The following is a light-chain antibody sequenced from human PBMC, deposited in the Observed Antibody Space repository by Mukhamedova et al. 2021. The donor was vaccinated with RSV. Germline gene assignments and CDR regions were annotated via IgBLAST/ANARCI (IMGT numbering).Light chain of an antibody. V-gene: IGLV2-11*01. CDR1: SSDVGRYNY. CDR2: DVT. J-gene: IGLJ3*02. CDR3: CSYAGSYTWV. Sequence: GTSSDVGRYNYVSWYQQNSGNVPKLMIFDVTNQPSGVPDRFSGSKSANTASLTISGLQAEDEADYYCCSYAGSYTWVFGGGT.